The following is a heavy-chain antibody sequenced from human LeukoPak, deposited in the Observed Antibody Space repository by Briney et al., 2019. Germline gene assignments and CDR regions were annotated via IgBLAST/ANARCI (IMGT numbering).Heavy chain of an antibody. CDR3: ARGGWSLDY. D-gene: IGHD6-19*01. J-gene: IGHJ4*02. CDR1: GASISSHY. CDR2: VHYSGNT. Sequence: PSETLSPTCTVSGASISSHYWSWIRQPPEKGLEWIGYVHYSGNTNYNSSLRSRVTMSLDTSKNQISLRLTSVTAADTAVYYCARGGWSLDYWGQGTLVTVSS. V-gene: IGHV4-59*11.